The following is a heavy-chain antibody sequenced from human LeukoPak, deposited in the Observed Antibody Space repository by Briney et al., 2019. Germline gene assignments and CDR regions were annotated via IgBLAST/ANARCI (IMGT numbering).Heavy chain of an antibody. CDR1: GYTVTHWY. CDR2: INPNRCGT. Sequence: AAVKVSCKASGYTVTHWYMQWLQQAPGQGLDWMGWINPNRCGTNYPQKFQGRVTMTRDTSISTAYMELSRLRSADTAVYYCARVDYRGQWGQGTLVTVSS. D-gene: IGHD5-12*01. J-gene: IGHJ4*02. V-gene: IGHV1-2*02. CDR3: ARVDYRGQ.